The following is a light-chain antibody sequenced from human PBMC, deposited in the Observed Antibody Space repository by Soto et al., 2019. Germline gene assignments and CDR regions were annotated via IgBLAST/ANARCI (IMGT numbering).Light chain of an antibody. CDR2: GAS. CDR1: QGISNW. Sequence: DIQMTQSPASVSASVGDRVTITCRASQGISNWLAWYQQKPGKAPNLLIYGASSLQSGVPLRFSGSGSGTDFTLTISSLQPEDFATYYCQQTNSFSLTFGGGTKVEI. J-gene: IGKJ4*01. CDR3: QQTNSFSLT. V-gene: IGKV1D-12*01.